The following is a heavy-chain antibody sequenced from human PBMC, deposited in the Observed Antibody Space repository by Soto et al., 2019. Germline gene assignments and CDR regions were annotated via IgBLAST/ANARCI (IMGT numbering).Heavy chain of an antibody. V-gene: IGHV4-59*12. CDR2: MYYNGST. D-gene: IGHD2-15*01. CDR1: GGSISSYY. Sequence: SETLSLTCTVSGGSISSYYWSWIRQPPGKGLEWIGYMYYNGSTNYNPSLKSRVTISVDTSKNQFSLKLSSVTAADTAVYYCARGRVVVAAPFDYWGQGTLVTVSS. CDR3: ARGRVVVAAPFDY. J-gene: IGHJ4*02.